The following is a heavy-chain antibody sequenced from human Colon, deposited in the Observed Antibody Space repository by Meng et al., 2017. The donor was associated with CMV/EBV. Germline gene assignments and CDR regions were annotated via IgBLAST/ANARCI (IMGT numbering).Heavy chain of an antibody. J-gene: IGHJ6*02. CDR2: IHHTERT. Sequence: SETLSLTCSVSGYFISTDYYWGWVRQPPGKGLEWIGSIHHTERTYYNPSLKSRATISVDTSKNQFSLSLSSVTAADTAVYYCTRVSYSKSSYYYGMDVWGQGTTVTVSS. V-gene: IGHV4-38-2*02. CDR1: GYFISTDYY. D-gene: IGHD1-26*01. CDR3: TRVSYSKSSYYYGMDV.